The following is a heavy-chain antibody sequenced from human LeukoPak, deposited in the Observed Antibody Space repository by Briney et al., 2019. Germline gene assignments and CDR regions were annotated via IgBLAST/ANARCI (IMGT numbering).Heavy chain of an antibody. CDR2: ISGSGGST. CDR3: AKAPGHSYGYDRDWFDH. D-gene: IGHD5-18*01. Sequence: GGSLRLSCAASGFTFSSYAMSWVRQAPGKGLEWVSAISGSGGSTYYADSVKGRFTISRDNSKNTLYLQMNSLRAEDTAVYYCAKAPGHSYGYDRDWFDHRGQGTLVTVSS. J-gene: IGHJ5*02. V-gene: IGHV3-23*01. CDR1: GFTFSSYA.